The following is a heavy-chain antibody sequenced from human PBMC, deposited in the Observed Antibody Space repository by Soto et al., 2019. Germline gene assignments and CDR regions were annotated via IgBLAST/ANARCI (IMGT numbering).Heavy chain of an antibody. Sequence: GSLRLSCVVSGFTFNNYGINWVRQAPGKGLEWVSTVSKSDYTYYSDSVKGRFTISRDNAKNSVSLQMNTLRAEDTAVYYCAREDSIIIPAVSDFWGQGTLVTVSS. CDR3: AREDSIIIPAVSDF. J-gene: IGHJ4*02. V-gene: IGHV3-21*01. CDR1: GFTFNNYG. D-gene: IGHD2-2*01. CDR2: VSKSDYT.